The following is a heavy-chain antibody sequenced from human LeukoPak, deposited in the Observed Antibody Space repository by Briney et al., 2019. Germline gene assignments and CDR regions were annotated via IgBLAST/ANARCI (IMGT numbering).Heavy chain of an antibody. CDR3: ASGYSTNAVCSLGPTQA. Sequence: SETLSLTCAVYGGSFSGYYWIWIRQPPGKGREWIGELNHSGTTNYHPSLKSRVTISADTSKNHFSLKLSSVAAAATDVYYCASGYSTNAVCSLGPTQAWGQGTLVTVSS. CDR1: GGSFSGYY. J-gene: IGHJ4*02. CDR2: LNHSGTT. D-gene: IGHD2-8*01. V-gene: IGHV4-34*01.